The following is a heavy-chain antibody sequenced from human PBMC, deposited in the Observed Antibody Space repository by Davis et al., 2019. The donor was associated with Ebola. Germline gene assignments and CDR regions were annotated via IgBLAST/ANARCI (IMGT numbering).Heavy chain of an antibody. D-gene: IGHD1-26*01. J-gene: IGHJ1*01. CDR1: GFTFSSYA. Sequence: GGSLRLSCAASGFTFSSYAMHWVRQAPGKGLDWVALISYDGSNQYYADSVKGRFTISRDISKNTLYLQMNSLRPEDTAVYYCARDLVGTSSGGHWGQGTLVTVSS. V-gene: IGHV3-30*04. CDR2: ISYDGSNQ. CDR3: ARDLVGTSSGGH.